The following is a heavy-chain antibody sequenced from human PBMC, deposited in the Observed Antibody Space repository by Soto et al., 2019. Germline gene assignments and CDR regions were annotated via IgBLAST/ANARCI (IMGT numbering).Heavy chain of an antibody. V-gene: IGHV4-30-2*01. CDR3: ARGGDSSGYVAFDI. D-gene: IGHD3-22*01. J-gene: IGHJ3*02. CDR1: GGSISSGGYS. Sequence: SETLSLTCAVSGGSISSGGYSWSWIRQPPGKGLEWIGYIYHSGSTYYNPSLKSRVTISVDRSKNQSSLKLSSVTAADTAVYYCARGGDSSGYVAFDIWGQGTMVT. CDR2: IYHSGST.